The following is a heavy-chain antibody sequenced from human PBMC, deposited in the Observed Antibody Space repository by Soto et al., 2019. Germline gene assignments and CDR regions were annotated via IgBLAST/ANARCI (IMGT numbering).Heavy chain of an antibody. CDR1: GGSISSGGYY. V-gene: IGHV4-31*03. CDR2: IYYSGST. J-gene: IGHJ4*02. Sequence: QVQLQESGPGLVKPSQTLSLTCTVSGGSISSGGYYWSWIRQHPGKGLEWIGYIYYSGSTYYNPSLKRRVTKSVDTSKNQYSLKLSSVPAADTAVYYCARSFGVAAADPFYYWGQGTLVTVSS. CDR3: ARSFGVAAADPFYY. D-gene: IGHD6-13*01.